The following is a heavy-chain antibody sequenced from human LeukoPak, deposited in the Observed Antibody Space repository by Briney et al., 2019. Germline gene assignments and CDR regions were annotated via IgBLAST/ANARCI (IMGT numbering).Heavy chain of an antibody. CDR2: IYHSGST. J-gene: IGHJ4*02. CDR3: ARTLLWFGESTPYYFDY. V-gene: IGHV4-30-2*01. D-gene: IGHD3-10*01. Sequence: SQTLSLTCAVSGGSISSGGYSWSWIRQPPGKGLEWIGYIYHSGSTYYNPSLKSQVTISVDRSKNQFSLKLSSVTAADTAVYYCARTLLWFGESTPYYFDYWGQGTLVTVSS. CDR1: GGSISSGGYS.